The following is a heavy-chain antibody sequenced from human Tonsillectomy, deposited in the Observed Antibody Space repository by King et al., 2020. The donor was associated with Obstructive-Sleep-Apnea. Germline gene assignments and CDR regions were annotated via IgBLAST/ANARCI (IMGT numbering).Heavy chain of an antibody. CDR2: ISGSNGNT. CDR3: ARGSXGIVQFDY. D-gene: IGHD1-26*01. J-gene: IGHJ4*02. CDR1: GDTFTIYG. V-gene: IGHV1-18*01. Sequence: QLVQSGAEGKKPGASVKVSCKASGDTFTIYGISWGRQAPGQGLEWIGWISGSNGNTNYAQKPQGRFTMTTDTSTSTADMELGSLRSDDTAEYYCARGSXGIVQFDYWGQGXLVIVSS.